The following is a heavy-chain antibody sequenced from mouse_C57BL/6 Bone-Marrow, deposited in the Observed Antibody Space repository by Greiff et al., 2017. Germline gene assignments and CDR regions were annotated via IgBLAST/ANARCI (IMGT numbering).Heavy chain of an antibody. D-gene: IGHD2-4*01. CDR1: GYTFTDYY. Sequence: QVQLQQSGAELVRPGASVKLSCKASGYTFTDYYINWVKQRPGQGLEWIARIYPGSGNTYYNEKFKGKATLTAEKSSSTAYMQLSSLTSEDYAVYFCARASPNYDYDPFDYWGQGTTLTVSS. CDR2: IYPGSGNT. V-gene: IGHV1-76*01. CDR3: ARASPNYDYDPFDY. J-gene: IGHJ2*01.